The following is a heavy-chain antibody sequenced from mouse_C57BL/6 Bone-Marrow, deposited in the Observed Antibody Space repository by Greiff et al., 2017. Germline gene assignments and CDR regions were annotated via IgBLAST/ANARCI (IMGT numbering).Heavy chain of an antibody. CDR2: IYPGCGYT. D-gene: IGHD2-1*01. CDR1: GYTFTSYW. V-gene: IGHV1-55*01. Sequence: QVQLQQPGAELVMPGASVKLSCKASGYTFTSYWITWVKQRPGQGLEWIGGIYPGCGYTNYNEKFKSKSTLSVDTSSSTAYMQLSSLTSEYSAVYDCARPNYCNCWYFDVWVTGTTVTVSS. CDR3: ARPNYCNCWYFDV. J-gene: IGHJ1*03.